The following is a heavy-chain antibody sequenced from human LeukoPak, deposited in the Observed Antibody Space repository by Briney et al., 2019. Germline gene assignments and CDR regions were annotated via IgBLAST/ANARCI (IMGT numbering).Heavy chain of an antibody. V-gene: IGHV4-39*07. CDR1: GGSISSSSYY. Sequence: SETLSLTCTVSGGSISSSSYYWGWIRQPPGKGLEWIGSIYYSGSTYYNPSLKSRVTISVDTSKNQFSLKLSSVTAADTAVYYCARSYYYDSSGSRDAFDIWGQGTMVTVSS. D-gene: IGHD3-22*01. J-gene: IGHJ3*02. CDR2: IYYSGST. CDR3: ARSYYYDSSGSRDAFDI.